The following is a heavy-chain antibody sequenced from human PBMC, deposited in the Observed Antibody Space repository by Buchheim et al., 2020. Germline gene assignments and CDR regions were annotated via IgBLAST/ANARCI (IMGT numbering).Heavy chain of an antibody. CDR3: TRQKVAPTNWFDP. CDR1: GDSTSNNDYY. D-gene: IGHD5-12*01. V-gene: IGHV4-39*01. Sequence: QVQLQESGPGLVRPSETLSLTCNVSGDSTSNNDYYWGRIRQPPGQGLEYIGGILASGSIRYNPTLKSRVTISADASKNQVSLALRSVTAADTAVYYCTRQKVAPTNWFDPWGLGTL. CDR2: ILASGSI. J-gene: IGHJ5*02.